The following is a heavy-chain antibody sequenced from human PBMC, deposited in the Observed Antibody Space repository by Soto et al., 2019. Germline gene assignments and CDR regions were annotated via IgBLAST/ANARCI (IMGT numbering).Heavy chain of an antibody. J-gene: IGHJ6*02. D-gene: IGHD3-3*01. CDR1: GVTFSSYA. V-gene: IGHV3-30-3*01. CDR2: ISYDGSKT. Sequence: GALRLSCAASGVTFSSYAMHWVRQAPGKGLEWVAVISYDGSKTYYADSVKGRFTISRDKSKNTLYLEMNSLRAEDTAVYYCARDRNYNFWSGPRYYYYYGMDVRGQGTTVTVSS. CDR3: ARDRNYNFWSGPRYYYYYGMDV.